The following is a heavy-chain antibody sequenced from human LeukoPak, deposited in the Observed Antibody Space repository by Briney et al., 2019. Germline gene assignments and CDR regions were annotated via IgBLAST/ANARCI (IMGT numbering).Heavy chain of an antibody. D-gene: IGHD5-24*01. CDR3: ARDFGGSDGYTGYWFFDL. V-gene: IGHV4-59*01. J-gene: IGHJ2*01. CDR1: GGSLTSYY. CDR2: IYYSGST. Sequence: PSETLSLTCSVSGGSLTSYYWSWLRQPPGKGLEWIGYIYYSGSTNYNPSLKSQVTISVDTSKNQFSLTLSSVTAADMAVYYCARDFGGSDGYTGYWFFDLWGRGTLVTVSS.